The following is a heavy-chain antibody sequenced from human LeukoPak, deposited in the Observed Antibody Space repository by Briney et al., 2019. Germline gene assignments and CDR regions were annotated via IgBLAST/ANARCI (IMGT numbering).Heavy chain of an antibody. J-gene: IGHJ5*02. CDR1: GGSFSGYY. CDR3: ARFENGYYDFWSGSLGGFDP. V-gene: IGHV4-34*01. Sequence: SETLSLTCAVYGGSFSGYYWSWIRQPPGKGLEWIGEINHSGSTNYNPPLKSRVTISVDTSKNQFSLKLSSVTAADTAVYYCARFENGYYDFWSGSLGGFDPWGQGTLVTVSS. D-gene: IGHD3-3*01. CDR2: INHSGST.